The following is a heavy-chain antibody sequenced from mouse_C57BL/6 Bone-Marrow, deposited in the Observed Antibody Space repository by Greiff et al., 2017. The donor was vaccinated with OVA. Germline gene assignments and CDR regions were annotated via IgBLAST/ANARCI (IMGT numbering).Heavy chain of an antibody. D-gene: IGHD1-1*01. CDR3: ARDYGSSYGYFDV. J-gene: IGHJ1*03. V-gene: IGHV1-72*01. CDR2: IDPNSGGT. Sequence: VQLQQSGAELVKPGASVKLSCKASGYTFTSYWMHWVKQRPGRGLEWIGRIDPNSGGTKYNEKFKSKATLTVDKPSSPAYMQLSSLTSEDSAVFVCARDYGSSYGYFDVWGTGTTVTVSS. CDR1: GYTFTSYW.